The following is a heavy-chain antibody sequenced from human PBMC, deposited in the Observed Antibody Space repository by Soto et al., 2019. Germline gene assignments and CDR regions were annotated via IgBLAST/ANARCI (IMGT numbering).Heavy chain of an antibody. D-gene: IGHD6-13*01. CDR3: ARRIAAAVSWFDP. J-gene: IGHJ5*02. CDR2: ISSSSSYI. Sequence: AVGSLRLSCAASGFTFSSYSMNWVRQAPGKGLEWVSSISSSSSYIYYADSVKGRFTISRDNAKNSLYLQMNSLRAEDTAVYYCARRIAAAVSWFDPWGQGTLVTV. V-gene: IGHV3-21*01. CDR1: GFTFSSYS.